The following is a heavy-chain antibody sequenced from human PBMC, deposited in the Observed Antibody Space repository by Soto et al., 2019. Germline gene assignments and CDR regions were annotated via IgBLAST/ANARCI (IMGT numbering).Heavy chain of an antibody. CDR1: GGSFSGYY. D-gene: IGHD3-16*01. J-gene: IGHJ3*02. Sequence: PSETLSLTCAVYGGSFSGYYWSWIRQPPGKGLEWIGEINHSGSTNYNPSLKSRVTISVDTSKNQFSLKLSSVTAADTAVYYCAGARMGDFAFDIWGQATMVTVSS. CDR2: INHSGST. CDR3: AGARMGDFAFDI. V-gene: IGHV4-34*01.